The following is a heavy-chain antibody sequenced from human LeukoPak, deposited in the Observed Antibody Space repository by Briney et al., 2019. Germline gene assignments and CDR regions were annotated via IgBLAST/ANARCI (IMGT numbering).Heavy chain of an antibody. CDR3: ARVDVVVTAGELDYYMDV. V-gene: IGHV3-66*02. CDR2: IYSGGST. D-gene: IGHD2-21*02. J-gene: IGHJ6*03. CDR1: GFTVSSNY. Sequence: PGGSLRLSCAASGFTVSSNYMSWVRQAPGKGLEWVSVIYSGGSTYYADSVKGRFTISRDNSKNTLYLQMNSLRAEDTAVYYCARVDVVVTAGELDYYMDVWGKGTTVTVSS.